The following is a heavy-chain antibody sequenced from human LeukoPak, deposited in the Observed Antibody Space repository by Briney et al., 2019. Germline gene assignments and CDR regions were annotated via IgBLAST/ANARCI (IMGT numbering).Heavy chain of an antibody. J-gene: IGHJ6*03. CDR2: INGSGGT. V-gene: IGHV4-34*01. CDR3: ARRVTIIYYMDL. CDR1: DGAFSGYY. D-gene: IGHD5-18*01. Sequence: SETLSLTCSVFDGAFSGYYWTWIRQFPGSGLELIGEINGSGGTNDSPSLQSRVTISVEPYKNQSSMKLRSVNAADTAVYYCARRVTIIYYMDLWGKGTTVTVSS.